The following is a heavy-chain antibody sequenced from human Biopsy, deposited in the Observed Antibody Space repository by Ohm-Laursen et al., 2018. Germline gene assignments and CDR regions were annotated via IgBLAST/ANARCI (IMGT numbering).Heavy chain of an antibody. CDR3: ARDPGQDGAIDF. CDR1: GFNFGNYG. V-gene: IGHV3-33*01. D-gene: IGHD4/OR15-4a*01. CDR2: IWHDERNK. J-gene: IGHJ4*02. Sequence: RSLRLSCSASGFNFGNYGMHWVRQAPGKGLEWVAVIWHDERNKQYADSVKGRVTISRDNSKSTLFLQMDGLRVDDTAVYHCARDPGQDGAIDFWGQGTLVTVSS.